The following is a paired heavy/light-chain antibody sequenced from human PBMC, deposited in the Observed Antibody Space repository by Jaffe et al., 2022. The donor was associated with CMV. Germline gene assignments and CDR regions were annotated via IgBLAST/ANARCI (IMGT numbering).Light chain of an antibody. CDR1: QSVLYSPKNKNY. CDR2: WAS. V-gene: IGKV4-1*01. J-gene: IGKJ3*01. Sequence: DIVMTQSPDSLAVSLGEGATINCKSSQSVLYSPKNKNYLAWYQQKPGQPPKLLIYWASTRDSGVPDRFSGSGSGTDFTLTISSLQAEDVAVYYCQQYYSRPLTFGPGTTVDIK. CDR3: QQYYSRPLT.
Heavy chain of an antibody. J-gene: IGHJ3*01. V-gene: IGHV1-18*01. CDR1: GYTFTSYG. D-gene: IGHD7-27*01. Sequence: QLHLVQSGSEVKKPGASVKISCTASGYTFTSYGISWVRQAPGQGLEYMGWISAYNGNTNYAQNLQGRLTMTTDTSTNTAYMELKSLTSDDAAIYYCARDGPNWGYYWAFDVWGQGTVVTVSS. CDR3: ARDGPNWGYYWAFDV. CDR2: ISAYNGNT.